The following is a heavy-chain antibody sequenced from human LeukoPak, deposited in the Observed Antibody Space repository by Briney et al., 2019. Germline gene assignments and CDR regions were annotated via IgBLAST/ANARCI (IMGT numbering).Heavy chain of an antibody. CDR2: IYYSGST. J-gene: IGHJ4*02. Sequence: SETLSFTGTVSGVSISSRSYYWGWIRQPPGKGLEWIGSIYYSGSTYYNPSLKSRVTISVDTSKNQFSLKLSSVTAADTAVYYCARRGIAVAEIDYWGQGTLVTVSS. D-gene: IGHD6-19*01. CDR1: GVSISSRSYY. CDR3: ARRGIAVAEIDY. V-gene: IGHV4-39*01.